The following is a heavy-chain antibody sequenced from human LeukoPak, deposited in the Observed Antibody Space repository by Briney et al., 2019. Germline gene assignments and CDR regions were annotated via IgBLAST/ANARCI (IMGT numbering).Heavy chain of an antibody. D-gene: IGHD1-20*01. J-gene: IGHJ3*02. CDR2: ISPSGGST. Sequence: GASVKVSCKASGYTFTSYYMHWVRQAPGQGLEWMGIISPSGGSTSYAQKFQGRVTMTRDTSTTTVYMEVSSLRSEDTAVFYCARGLIKFNWSDGASDIWGQGTMVTVSS. CDR1: GYTFTSYY. V-gene: IGHV1-46*01. CDR3: ARGLIKFNWSDGASDI.